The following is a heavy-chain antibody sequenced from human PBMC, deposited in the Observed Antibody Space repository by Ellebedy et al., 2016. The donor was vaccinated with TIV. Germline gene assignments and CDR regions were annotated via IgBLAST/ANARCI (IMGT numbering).Heavy chain of an antibody. CDR1: GGTIGGREYY. CDR2: IYYDETT. J-gene: IGHJ4*02. CDR3: ARQSRAKEYFVN. V-gene: IGHV4-39*01. Sequence: MPGGSLRLSCSVSGGTIGGREYYWAGSRKPPGEGREWIGGIYYDETTYYNPSLKSRVIVSVDTSKNQFCLWFGSVTAADTAVYYCARQSRAKEYFVNWGQGTRVTVSS.